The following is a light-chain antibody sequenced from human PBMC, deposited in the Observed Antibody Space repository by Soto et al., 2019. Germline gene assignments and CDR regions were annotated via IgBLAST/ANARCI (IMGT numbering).Light chain of an antibody. Sequence: QSVLTQPAPVSGSPGQSITNSCTGTSSDVGGYNYVSWYQQHPGKAPKLIIYDVSNRPSGVSNRFSGSKSGNTASLTISGLQAEDEADYYCSSYTSSSTYVFGTGTKVTVL. CDR2: DVS. V-gene: IGLV2-14*01. CDR1: SSDVGGYNY. J-gene: IGLJ1*01. CDR3: SSYTSSSTYV.